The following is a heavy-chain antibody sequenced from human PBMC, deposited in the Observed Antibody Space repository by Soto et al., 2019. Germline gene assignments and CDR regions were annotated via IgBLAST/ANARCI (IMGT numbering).Heavy chain of an antibody. CDR3: ARDKDWAFDS. CDR1: GFTFSSYS. V-gene: IGHV3-48*03. Sequence: EVQLVESGGGLVQPGGSLRLSCVASGFTFSSYSIVWVRQAPGKGLEWVSYIFTTGTTIYYADSVKGRFTVSRDNAKNSLFQLLNSLRAEDTAVYYCARDKDWAFDSWGQGTLVTVSS. J-gene: IGHJ4*02. CDR2: IFTTGTTI. D-gene: IGHD3-9*01.